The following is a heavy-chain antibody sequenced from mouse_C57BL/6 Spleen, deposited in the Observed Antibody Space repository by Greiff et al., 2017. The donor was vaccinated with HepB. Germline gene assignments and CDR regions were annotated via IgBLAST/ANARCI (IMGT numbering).Heavy chain of an antibody. V-gene: IGHV1-52*01. CDR3: ARGYGNYEFAY. Sequence: QVQLQQPGAELVRPGSSVKLSCKASGYTFTSYWMHWVKQRPIQGLEWIGNIDPSDSETHYNQKFKDKATLTVDKSSSTAYMQLSSLTSEDSAVYYCARGYGNYEFAYWGQGTLVTVSA. CDR1: GYTFTSYW. D-gene: IGHD2-1*01. CDR2: IDPSDSET. J-gene: IGHJ3*01.